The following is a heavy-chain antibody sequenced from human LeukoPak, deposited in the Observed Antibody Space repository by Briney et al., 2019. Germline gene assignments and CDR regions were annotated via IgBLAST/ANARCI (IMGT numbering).Heavy chain of an antibody. CDR2: ISSNSASI. CDR1: GFSFDDYA. D-gene: IGHD6-13*01. Sequence: PGGSLRLSCAGSGFSFDDYAMHWVRLAPGKGLEWVSGISSNSASIGYADSVKGRFTISRDNAKNFLHLQMNSLRVEDMALYYCAKGGQVSTWYHRGGFDNWGQETLVTVSS. J-gene: IGHJ4*02. CDR3: AKGGQVSTWYHRGGFDN. V-gene: IGHV3-9*03.